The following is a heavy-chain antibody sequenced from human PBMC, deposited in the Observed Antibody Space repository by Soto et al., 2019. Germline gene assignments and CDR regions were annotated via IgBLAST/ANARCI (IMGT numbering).Heavy chain of an antibody. V-gene: IGHV3-30-3*01. D-gene: IGHD3-3*01. CDR2: ISYDGSNK. CDR1: GFTFSSYA. Sequence: GGSLRLSCAASGFTFSSYAMHWVRQAPGKGLEWVAVISYDGSNKYYADSVKGRFTISRDNSKNTLYLQMNSLRAEDTAVYYCARDPDNTIFGVVIPLPYYCYYGMDVWGQGTTVTVSS. CDR3: ARDPDNTIFGVVIPLPYYCYYGMDV. J-gene: IGHJ6*02.